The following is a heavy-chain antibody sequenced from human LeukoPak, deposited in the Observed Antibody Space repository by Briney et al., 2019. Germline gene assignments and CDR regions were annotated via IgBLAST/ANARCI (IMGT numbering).Heavy chain of an antibody. D-gene: IGHD6-13*01. CDR1: GGSISDYF. J-gene: IGHJ4*02. V-gene: IGHV4-59*01. CDR3: ARIGHSSSGYGNFDY. CDR2: VFYNGST. Sequence: PSETLSLTCTVSGGSISDYFWSWVRQPPGKGLEWVGYVFYNGSTNYNPSLKSRVTISIDTSRIRFSLRLSSVTAADTARYYCARIGHSSSGYGNFDYWGQGILVTVSS.